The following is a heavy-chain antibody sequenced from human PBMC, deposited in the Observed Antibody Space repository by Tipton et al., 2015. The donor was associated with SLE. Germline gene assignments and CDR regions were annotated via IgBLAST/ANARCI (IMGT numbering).Heavy chain of an antibody. CDR2: VYSSGST. CDR3: ARDLGEGYMDV. Sequence: TLSLTCTVSGGSISSHYWSWIRQPPGKGLEWIGYVYSSGSTKYNPSLKSRVSISVDTSKNRFSLKLNSVTAADTAVYYCARDLGEGYMDVWGKGTTVTVSS. D-gene: IGHD3-10*01. J-gene: IGHJ6*03. V-gene: IGHV4-59*11. CDR1: GGSISSHY.